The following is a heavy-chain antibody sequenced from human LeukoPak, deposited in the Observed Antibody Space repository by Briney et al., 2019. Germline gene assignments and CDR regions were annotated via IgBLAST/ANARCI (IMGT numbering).Heavy chain of an antibody. Sequence: SETLSLTCTVSGGSISSSSYYWGWIRQPPGKGLEWIGSIYYSGSTYYNPSLKSRVTISVDTSKNQFSLKLSSVTAADTAVYYCARRIGWFGPWGQGTLVTDSS. CDR3: ARRIGWFGP. D-gene: IGHD2-15*01. CDR1: GGSISSSSYY. V-gene: IGHV4-39*01. CDR2: IYYSGST. J-gene: IGHJ5*02.